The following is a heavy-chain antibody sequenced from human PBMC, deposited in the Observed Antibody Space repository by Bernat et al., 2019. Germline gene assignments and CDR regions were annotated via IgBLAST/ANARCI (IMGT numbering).Heavy chain of an antibody. V-gene: IGHV1-46*01. CDR2: INPSGGST. D-gene: IGHD2-2*01. CDR3: ARSLNTIVVVPAAIDY. J-gene: IGHJ4*02. CDR1: GYTFTSYY. Sequence: QVQLVQSGAEVKKPGASVKVSCKASGYTFTSYYMHWVRQAPGQGLEWMGIINPSGGSTSYAQKFQGRVTMTRDTSTSTVYMELSSLRSEDTAVYYCARSLNTIVVVPAAIDYWGRGTLVTVSS.